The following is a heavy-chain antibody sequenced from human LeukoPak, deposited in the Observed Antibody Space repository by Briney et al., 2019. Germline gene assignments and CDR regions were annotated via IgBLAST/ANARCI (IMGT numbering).Heavy chain of an antibody. D-gene: IGHD3-10*01. J-gene: IGHJ4*02. Sequence: SETLSLTCTVSGGSISSSSYYWGWIRQPPGKGLEWIGSIYYSGSTYYNPSLKSRVTISVDTSKNQFSLKLSSVTAADTAVYYCARLGYYGSGSLVDYFYYWGQGTLVTVSS. V-gene: IGHV4-39*01. CDR2: IYYSGST. CDR1: GGSISSSSYY. CDR3: ARLGYYGSGSLVDYFYY.